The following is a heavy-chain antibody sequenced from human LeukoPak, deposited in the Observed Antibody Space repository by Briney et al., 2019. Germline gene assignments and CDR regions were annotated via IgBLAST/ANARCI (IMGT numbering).Heavy chain of an antibody. CDR2: INPSGGST. V-gene: IGHV1-46*01. D-gene: IGHD3-3*01. J-gene: IGHJ6*02. Sequence: ASVKVSCKASGYTFTSYYMHWVRQAPGQGLEWMGIINPSGGSTSYTQKFQGRVTMTRDTSTSTVYMELSSLRSEDTAVYYCAREGFPPKISDFWSGLSPYYYYGMDVWGQGTTVTVSS. CDR3: AREGFPPKISDFWSGLSPYYYYGMDV. CDR1: GYTFTSYY.